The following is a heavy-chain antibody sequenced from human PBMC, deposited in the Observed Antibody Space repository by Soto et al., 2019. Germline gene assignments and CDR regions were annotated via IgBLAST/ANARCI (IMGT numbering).Heavy chain of an antibody. V-gene: IGHV3-33*01. Sequence: QVQLVESGGGVVQPGGSLRLSCAPSGFIFSSYGMHWVRQAPGKGLEWVAVIRYDGSKTYYEDSVKGRFTISRDNSKNTLYLQMNCLRAEDTAVYYCARVKQGRGGYDSPFDYWGQGTLVTVAS. CDR2: IRYDGSKT. D-gene: IGHD3-3*01. J-gene: IGHJ4*02. CDR3: ARVKQGRGGYDSPFDY. CDR1: GFIFSSYG.